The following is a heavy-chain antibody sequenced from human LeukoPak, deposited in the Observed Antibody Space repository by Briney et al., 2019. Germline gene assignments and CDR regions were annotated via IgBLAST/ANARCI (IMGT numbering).Heavy chain of an antibody. CDR3: AAAGTTGPFDY. J-gene: IGHJ4*02. CDR2: ISSSSSYI. Sequence: PGGSLRLSCAASGFTFTTESMNWVRQAPGKGLEWVSSISSSSSYIYYADSVKGRFTISRDNAKNSLYLQMNSLRAEDTAVYYCAAAGTTGPFDYWGQGTLVTVSS. D-gene: IGHD1-1*01. CDR1: GFTFTTES. V-gene: IGHV3-21*01.